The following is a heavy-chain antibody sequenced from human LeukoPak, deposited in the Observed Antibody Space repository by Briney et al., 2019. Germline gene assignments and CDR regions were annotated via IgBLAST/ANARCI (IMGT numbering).Heavy chain of an antibody. CDR1: GGSFSGYY. CDR2: INHSGST. D-gene: IGHD3-10*01. J-gene: IGHJ4*02. CDR3: ARDNAGDGVDY. V-gene: IGHV4-34*01. Sequence: PSETLSLTCAVYGGSFSGYYWSWIRQPPGKGLEWIGEINHSGSTNYNPSLKSRVTISVDTSKNQFSLKLSSVTAADTAVYYCARDNAGDGVDYWGQGTLVTVSS.